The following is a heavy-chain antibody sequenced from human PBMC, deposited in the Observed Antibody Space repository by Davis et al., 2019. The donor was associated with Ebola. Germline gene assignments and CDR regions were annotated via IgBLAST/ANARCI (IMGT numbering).Heavy chain of an antibody. J-gene: IGHJ6*02. CDR2: ISAYNGNT. CDR1: GGTFSSYA. D-gene: IGHD2-15*01. CDR3: ARRGYCSGGSCLRGYYYYGMDV. Sequence: AASVKVSCKASGGTFSSYAISWVRQAPGQGLEWMGWISAYNGNTKYSQKFQGRVTITRDTSASIAYMELSSLRSEDTAVYYCARRGYCSGGSCLRGYYYYGMDVWGQGTTVTVSS. V-gene: IGHV1-3*01.